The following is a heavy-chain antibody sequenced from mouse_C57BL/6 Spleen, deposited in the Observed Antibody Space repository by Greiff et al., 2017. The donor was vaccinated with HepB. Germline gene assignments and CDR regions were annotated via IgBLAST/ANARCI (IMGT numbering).Heavy chain of an antibody. V-gene: IGHV1-82*01. Sequence: VQLQQSGPELVKPGASVKISCKASGYAFSSSWMNWVKQRPGKGLEWIGRIYPGDGDTNYNGKFKGKATLTADKSSSTAYMQLSSLTSEDSAVYYCAISDSSYERYFDVWGTGTTVTVSS. D-gene: IGHD1-1*01. CDR2: IYPGDGDT. CDR1: GYAFSSSW. CDR3: AISDSSYERYFDV. J-gene: IGHJ1*03.